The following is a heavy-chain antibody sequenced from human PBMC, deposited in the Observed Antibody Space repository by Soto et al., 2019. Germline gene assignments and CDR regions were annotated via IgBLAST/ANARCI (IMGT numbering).Heavy chain of an antibody. CDR3: ARGRGYCSGGSCHNHFDY. V-gene: IGHV4-34*01. D-gene: IGHD2-15*01. Sequence: SETLSLTCAVYGGSFSGYYWSWIRQPPGKGLEWIGEINHSGSTNYNPSLKSRVTISVDTSKNQFSLKLSSVTAADTAVYYCARGRGYCSGGSCHNHFDYWGQGTLVTVSS. CDR2: INHSGST. J-gene: IGHJ4*02. CDR1: GGSFSGYY.